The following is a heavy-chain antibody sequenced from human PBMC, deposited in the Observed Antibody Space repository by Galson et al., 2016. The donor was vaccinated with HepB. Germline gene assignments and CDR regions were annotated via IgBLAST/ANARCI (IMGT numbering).Heavy chain of an antibody. CDR1: GFTFSSYG. J-gene: IGHJ4*02. V-gene: IGHV3-30*03. Sequence: SLRLSCAASGFTFSSYGMHWVRQAPGKGLEWVAVISYDGRTKYYADSVKGRFTISRDNSENTLYLQMHSLRAEDTAVYYCARDEDDPSYTIDFWGQGTLVSVSS. CDR2: ISYDGRTK. CDR3: ARDEDDPSYTIDF. D-gene: IGHD3-10*01.